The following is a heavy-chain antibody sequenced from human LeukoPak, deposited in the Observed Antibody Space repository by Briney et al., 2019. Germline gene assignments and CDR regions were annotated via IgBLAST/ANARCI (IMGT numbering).Heavy chain of an antibody. V-gene: IGHV3-7*03. J-gene: IGHJ4*02. CDR1: GFTFSSYW. CDR2: IRQDASEK. Sequence: GGSLRLSCAASGFTFSSYWMSWVRQAPGKGLEWVASIRQDASEKYYVDSVKGRFTISRDNPKNSLYLQMNSLRAEDTAVYYCANNRIAVAGFDYWGQGTLVTVSS. D-gene: IGHD6-19*01. CDR3: ANNRIAVAGFDY.